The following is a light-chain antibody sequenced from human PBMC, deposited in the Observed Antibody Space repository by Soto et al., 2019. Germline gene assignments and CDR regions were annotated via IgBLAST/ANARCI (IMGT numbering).Light chain of an antibody. Sequence: DIQMTQSPSSLSASVGDRVTISCRASQSISTYLNWYQQIPGTAPRLLIYRASTVKTGVPPRFSGSGSGRDFTLTISSLRPDDIATYFCQHSYSSPPWTFGPGTKVDIK. CDR1: QSISTY. J-gene: IGKJ1*01. CDR3: QHSYSSPPWT. V-gene: IGKV1-39*01. CDR2: RAS.